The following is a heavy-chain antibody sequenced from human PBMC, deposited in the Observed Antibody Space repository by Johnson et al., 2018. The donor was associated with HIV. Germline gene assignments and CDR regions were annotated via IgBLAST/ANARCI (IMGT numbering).Heavy chain of an antibody. V-gene: IGHV3-33*08. CDR2: IWYDGTNE. CDR3: AREVDGFDI. Sequence: QVQLVESGGGLVQPGGSLRVSCAASGFTFSNYCMHWVRQGPGKGLEWVAVIWYDGTNEYSADSVKGRFTISRDNAKNTLYLHMNSLRAEDTAVYYCAREVDGFDIWGQGTMVTVSS. CDR1: GFTFSNYC. J-gene: IGHJ3*02.